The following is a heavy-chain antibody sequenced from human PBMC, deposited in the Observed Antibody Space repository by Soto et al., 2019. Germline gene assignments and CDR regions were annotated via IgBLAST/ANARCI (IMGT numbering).Heavy chain of an antibody. CDR1: GFTFNNYW. D-gene: IGHD2-2*01. Sequence: EVQLVESGGGLVQPGRSLRLSCAASGFTFNNYWMTWVRQAPGKGLEWVANIKQDGSETYYVDSVEGRFTISRDNAKNSVYLQMNSLRVEDTAVYYCARELVYCSSSSCWSDDWGQGTLVTVSS. CDR3: ARELVYCSSSSCWSDD. CDR2: IKQDGSET. V-gene: IGHV3-7*04. J-gene: IGHJ4*02.